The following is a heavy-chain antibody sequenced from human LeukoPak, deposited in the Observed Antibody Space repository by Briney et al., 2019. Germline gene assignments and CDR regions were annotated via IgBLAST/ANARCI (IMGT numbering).Heavy chain of an antibody. CDR1: GFTFSSYA. J-gene: IGHJ4*02. CDR2: ISGSGGST. D-gene: IGHD2-2*01. Sequence: SGGSLRLSCAASGFTFSSYAMSWVRQAPGKGLEWVSAISGSGGSTYYADSVKGRFTISRDNSKNTLYLQMNSLRAEDTAVYYCAKEGGGLVPAARPFDYWGQGTLVTVSS. V-gene: IGHV3-23*01. CDR3: AKEGGGLVPAARPFDY.